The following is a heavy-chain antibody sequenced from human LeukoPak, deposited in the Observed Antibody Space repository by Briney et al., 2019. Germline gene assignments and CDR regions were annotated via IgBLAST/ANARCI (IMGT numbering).Heavy chain of an antibody. CDR1: GFTFIVST. D-gene: IGHD2-21*02. V-gene: IGHV3-73*01. J-gene: IGHJ4*02. CDR2: IRTKANNYAT. Sequence: GGSLRLSCAASGFTFIVSTVHWVRQASGKGLDWVGHIRTKANNYATAYAASVKGSLTTSTDDSKNTAYLQMNSLKIEDTAVYYCSRHEALPGDYWGQGNLVTVSS. CDR3: SRHEALPGDY.